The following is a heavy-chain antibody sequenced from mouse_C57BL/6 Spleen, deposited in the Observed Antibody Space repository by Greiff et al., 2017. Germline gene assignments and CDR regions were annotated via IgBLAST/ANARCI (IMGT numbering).Heavy chain of an antibody. Sequence: VQLQQSGPELVKPGASVTIPCKASGYTFTDYKMDWVKQSPGKSLEWIGDINPNNGGTAYNQKFKGKATLTVDKSSSTAYMELRSLTSEDSAVYYCARGSGGGCDWFAYWGQGTLVTVSA. CDR1: GYTFTDYK. D-gene: IGHD3-3*01. J-gene: IGHJ3*01. CDR2: INPNNGGT. V-gene: IGHV1-18*01. CDR3: ARGSGGGCDWFAY.